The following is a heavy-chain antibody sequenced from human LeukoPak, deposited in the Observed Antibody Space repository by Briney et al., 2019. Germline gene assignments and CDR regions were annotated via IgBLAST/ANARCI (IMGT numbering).Heavy chain of an antibody. V-gene: IGHV4-4*07. J-gene: IGHJ3*02. CDR2: IYTSGST. Sequence: SETLSLTCSVSGGSISSYSWNWIRQPAGKGLEWIGRIYTSGSTNYNPSLKSRVTLSADTSKNHFSLRLNSVTAADTAVYYCARVRHCGGECYDAFVIWGQGTMVTVSS. D-gene: IGHD2-21*01. CDR1: GGSISSYS. CDR3: ARVRHCGGECYDAFVI.